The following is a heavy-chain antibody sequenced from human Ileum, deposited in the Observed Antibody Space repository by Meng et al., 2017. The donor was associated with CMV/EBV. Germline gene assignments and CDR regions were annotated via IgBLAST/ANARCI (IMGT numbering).Heavy chain of an antibody. CDR2: IYYSGST. V-gene: IGHV4-30-4*08. D-gene: IGHD5-12*01. Sequence: VLSQAPGPVLVKPTRTLSLNCHVSGDSTSSVDFYWTWIRHSRGKGPEWIGYIYYSGSTYYNPSLKSRLTIALDTSKNQFSLRLTSVTDADTGVYYCATEYSASPGWFDPWGQGILVTVSS. CDR1: GDSTSSVDFY. CDR3: ATEYSASPGWFDP. J-gene: IGHJ5*02.